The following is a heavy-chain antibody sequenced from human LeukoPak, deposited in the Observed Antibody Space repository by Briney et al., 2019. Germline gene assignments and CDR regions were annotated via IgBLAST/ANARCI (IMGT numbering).Heavy chain of an antibody. V-gene: IGHV1-8*01. CDR2: MNPNSGNT. CDR1: GYTFTSYD. J-gene: IGHJ6*02. Sequence: ASVKVSCKASGYTFTSYDIHWVRQATGQGLKWMGWMNPNSGNTGYAQKFQGRVTMTRNTSISTAYMELSSLRSEDTAVYYCARAHSSGGVVNYYYGMDVWGQGTTVTVSS. CDR3: ARAHSSGGVVNYYYGMDV. D-gene: IGHD6-19*01.